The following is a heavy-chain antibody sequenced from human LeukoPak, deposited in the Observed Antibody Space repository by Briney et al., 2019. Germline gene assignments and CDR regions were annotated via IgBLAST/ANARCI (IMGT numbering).Heavy chain of an antibody. J-gene: IGHJ4*02. V-gene: IGHV3-30*03. CDR2: ISYDGSNK. CDR3: ATDILTGYYITDIDY. Sequence: GGSLRLSCAASGSTFSSYGMHWVRQAPGKGLEWVAVISYDGSNKYYADSVKGRFTISRDNSKNTLYLQMNSLRAEDTAVYYCATDILTGYYITDIDYWGQGTLVTVSS. D-gene: IGHD3-9*01. CDR1: GSTFSSYG.